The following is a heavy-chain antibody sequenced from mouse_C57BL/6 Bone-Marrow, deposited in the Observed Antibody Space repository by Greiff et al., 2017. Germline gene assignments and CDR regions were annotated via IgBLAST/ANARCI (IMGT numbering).Heavy chain of an antibody. D-gene: IGHD2-5*01. Sequence: VQLVESGAELVKPGASVKISCKASGYAFSSYWMNWVKQRPGKGLEWIGQIYPGDGDTNYNGKFKGKATLTADKSSSTAYMQLSSLTSEDSAVYFCARKDSNYPFAYWGQGTLVTVSA. J-gene: IGHJ3*01. CDR1: GYAFSSYW. CDR2: IYPGDGDT. V-gene: IGHV1-80*01. CDR3: ARKDSNYPFAY.